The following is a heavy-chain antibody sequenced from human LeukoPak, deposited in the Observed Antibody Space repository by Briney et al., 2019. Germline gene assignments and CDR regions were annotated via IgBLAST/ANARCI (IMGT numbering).Heavy chain of an antibody. V-gene: IGHV3-66*01. CDR2: IYSGGST. CDR3: ARDDLGYCSSTSCYDIPRAPRSFDY. Sequence: QPGGSLRLSCAVSGFTVSSNYMSWVRQAPGTGLEWVSVIYSGGSTDYADSVKGRFTISRDNSKNTLYLQMNSLRAEDTAVYYCARDDLGYCSSTSCYDIPRAPRSFDYWGQGTLVTVSS. J-gene: IGHJ4*02. D-gene: IGHD2-2*01. CDR1: GFTVSSNY.